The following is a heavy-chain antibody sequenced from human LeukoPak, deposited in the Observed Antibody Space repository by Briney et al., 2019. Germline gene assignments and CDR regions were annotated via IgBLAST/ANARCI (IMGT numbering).Heavy chain of an antibody. V-gene: IGHV3-49*04. D-gene: IGHD3-22*01. CDR3: TRGDYYDSSGYYLLFDY. J-gene: IGHJ4*02. Sequence: GGSLRLSCTASGFTFGDYGMSWVRQAPGEGLEWVGFIRSKPYGGTTEYAASVKGRFTISRDGSESIAYLQMNSLKTEDTAVYYCTRGDYYDSSGYYLLFDYWGQGTLVTVSS. CDR2: IRSKPYGGTT. CDR1: GFTFGDYG.